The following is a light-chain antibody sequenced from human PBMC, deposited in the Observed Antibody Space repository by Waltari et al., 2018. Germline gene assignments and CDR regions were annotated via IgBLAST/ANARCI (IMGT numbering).Light chain of an antibody. CDR3: QTWDTGIWV. Sequence: LVLTQSPSASASLEPSVTPTFTLSLWPTNYALTCHQQQPQRGPRYWMRLNSDGSYNMGDGVPHRFSGSSSGAERYLTISSLQSEDEAEYYCQTWDTGIWVVGGGTKLTVL. J-gene: IGLJ3*02. V-gene: IGLV4-69*01. CDR2: LNSDGSY. CDR1: LWPTNYA.